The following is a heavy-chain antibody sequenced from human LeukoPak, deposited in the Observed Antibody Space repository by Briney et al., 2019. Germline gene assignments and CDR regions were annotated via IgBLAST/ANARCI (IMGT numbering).Heavy chain of an antibody. Sequence: AXVKVSCKASGYTFTGYYMHWVRQAPGQGLEWMGWINPKSGGTNYAQKFQGRVTMTRDTTMSTAYMEMSRLRSDDTAVYYCAIGSAHIVVVIATDYYMDVWGKGTTVTVSS. D-gene: IGHD2-21*01. CDR2: INPKSGGT. V-gene: IGHV1-2*02. CDR3: AIGSAHIVVVIATDYYMDV. CDR1: GYTFTGYY. J-gene: IGHJ6*03.